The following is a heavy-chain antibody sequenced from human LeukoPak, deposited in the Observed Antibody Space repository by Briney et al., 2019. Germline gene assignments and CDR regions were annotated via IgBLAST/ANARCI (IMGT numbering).Heavy chain of an antibody. CDR2: ISSSSSTI. J-gene: IGHJ4*02. CDR1: GFTFSSYS. Sequence: GGSLRLSCAASGFTFSSYSMNWVRQAPGKGLEWVSYISSSSSTIYYADSVKGRFTISRDNAKNSLYLQMNSLRAEDTALYYCAKDTGYYYDSSNYWNWGQGTLVTVSS. V-gene: IGHV3-48*01. CDR3: AKDTGYYYDSSNYWN. D-gene: IGHD3-22*01.